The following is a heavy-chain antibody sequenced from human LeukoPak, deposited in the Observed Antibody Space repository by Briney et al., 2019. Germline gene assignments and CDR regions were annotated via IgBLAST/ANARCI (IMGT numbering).Heavy chain of an antibody. V-gene: IGHV3-9*01. CDR1: GFTFDDYA. CDR2: ISWNSGSI. D-gene: IGHD6-6*01. J-gene: IGHJ4*02. CDR3: AKDREEYSSTFDY. Sequence: GRSLRLSCAASGFTFDDYAMHWVRQAPGKGLGWVSGISWNSGSIGYADSVKGRFTISRDNAKNSLYLQMNSLRAEDTALYYCAKDREEYSSTFDYWGQGTLVTVSS.